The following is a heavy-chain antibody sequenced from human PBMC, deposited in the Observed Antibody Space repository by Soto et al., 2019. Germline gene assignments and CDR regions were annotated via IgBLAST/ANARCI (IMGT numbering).Heavy chain of an antibody. J-gene: IGHJ4*02. CDR2: IYYSGST. Sequence: QVQLQESGPGLVKPSQTLSLTCTVSGGSISSGDYYWSWIRQPPGKGLEWIGYIYYSGSTYYNPSLKSRVTISVDTSKTQFSLKLSSVTAADTAVYYCARGAGFLEWLLPDWGQGTLVTVSS. CDR3: ARGAGFLEWLLPD. V-gene: IGHV4-30-4*01. D-gene: IGHD3-3*01. CDR1: GGSISSGDYY.